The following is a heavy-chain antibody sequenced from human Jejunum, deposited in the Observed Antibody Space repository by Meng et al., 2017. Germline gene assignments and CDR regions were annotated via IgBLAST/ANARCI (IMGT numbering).Heavy chain of an antibody. CDR1: DDSITICTYY. J-gene: IGHJ4*02. V-gene: IGHV4-39*02. Sequence: QLQLQESGPGLVKPSETLSLTCTVSDDSITICTYYWGLTRQPPGRGLEWIGSIYYSGNTHYSSSLKSRVSISVDTSKNHFSLRLDSLTAADTAVYYCARGGGDSYGTFDSWGRGTLVTVSS. D-gene: IGHD2-21*01. CDR2: IYYSGNT. CDR3: ARGGGDSYGTFDS.